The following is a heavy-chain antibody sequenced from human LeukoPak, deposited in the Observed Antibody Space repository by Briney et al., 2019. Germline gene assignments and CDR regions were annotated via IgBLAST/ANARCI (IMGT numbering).Heavy chain of an antibody. V-gene: IGHV1-46*01. CDR2: VNPTDGST. CDR1: GYAFTNYF. CDR3: ARGRSKALDF. J-gene: IGHJ4*02. D-gene: IGHD5/OR15-5a*01. Sequence: ASVKVSCNTSGYAFTNYFIHWVRQVPGQGLEWMGMVNPTDGSTSYAQSFQGRVTLTGDTSTSTVYMEFSALTSEDTAVYYCARGRSKALDFWGQGTPVTVSS.